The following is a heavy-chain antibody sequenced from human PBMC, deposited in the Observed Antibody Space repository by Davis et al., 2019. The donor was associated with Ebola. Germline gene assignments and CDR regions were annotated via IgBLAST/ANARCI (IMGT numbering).Heavy chain of an antibody. Sequence: SETLSLTCTVSGGSISSYYWSWIRQPPGKGLEWIGYIYYSGSTYYNPSLKSRVTVSVDPSKNQFSLKLRSVTAADTAVYYCARHGGGSGYDYWGQGTLVTVSS. J-gene: IGHJ4*02. CDR3: ARHGGGSGYDY. CDR2: IYYSGST. CDR1: GGSISSYY. V-gene: IGHV4-59*08. D-gene: IGHD5-12*01.